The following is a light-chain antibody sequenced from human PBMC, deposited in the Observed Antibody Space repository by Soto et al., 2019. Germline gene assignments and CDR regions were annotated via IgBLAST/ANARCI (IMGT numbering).Light chain of an antibody. J-gene: IGLJ3*02. CDR2: EVT. CDR1: SGDIGSYTY. Sequence: QSALTQPASVSGSPGQSITISCTGTSGDIGSYTYVSWYQQYPGKAPKLLISEVTNRPSGVSNRFSGSKSGNTASLTISGLLPEDEADYYCCSYAGRSPVVFGGGTKLTVL. V-gene: IGLV2-14*01. CDR3: CSYAGRSPVV.